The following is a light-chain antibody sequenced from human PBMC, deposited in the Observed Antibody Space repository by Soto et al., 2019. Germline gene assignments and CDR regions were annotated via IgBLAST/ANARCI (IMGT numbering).Light chain of an antibody. J-gene: IGKJ5*01. Sequence: EIVMTQSPATLSVSPGERATLSCRASQSVSSNXSWDQQKPGQAPRLLIYGASTRATGIPARFRGSGSGTEFTLTISSLXSXXFAVYYCQQYNNWPPITFGQGTRLEIK. CDR1: QSVSSN. V-gene: IGKV3-15*01. CDR2: GAS. CDR3: QQYNNWPPIT.